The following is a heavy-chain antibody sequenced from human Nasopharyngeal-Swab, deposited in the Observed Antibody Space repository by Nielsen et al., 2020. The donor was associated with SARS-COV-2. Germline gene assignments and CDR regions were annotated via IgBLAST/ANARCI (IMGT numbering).Heavy chain of an antibody. Sequence: SVKVSCKASGGTFGTYAINWVRQAPGQGLEWMGAIIPIFGSANYAMNFQGRVTITADKSASTAHMELSSLRSEDTAVYYCASPPGRHYDPFVSYYYYPMDVWGSGTTVTVSS. CDR3: ASPPGRHYDPFVSYYYYPMDV. CDR1: GGTFGTYA. CDR2: IIPIFGSA. D-gene: IGHD3-3*01. V-gene: IGHV1-69*06. J-gene: IGHJ6*03.